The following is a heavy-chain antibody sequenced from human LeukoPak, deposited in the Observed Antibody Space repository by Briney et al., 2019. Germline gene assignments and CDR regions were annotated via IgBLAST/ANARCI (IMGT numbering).Heavy chain of an antibody. V-gene: IGHV3-7*02. CDR1: GFTFSSNW. Sequence: GGSLRLSCAASGFTFSSNWMSWVRQAPGKGLEWVANINQDGREKYYVDSVKGRFTISRDNAKNPLYLQMHSLRAEDTAVYYCAKNGEEFDYWGQGTLVTVSS. CDR2: INQDGREK. CDR3: AKNGEEFDY. D-gene: IGHD4-17*01. J-gene: IGHJ4*02.